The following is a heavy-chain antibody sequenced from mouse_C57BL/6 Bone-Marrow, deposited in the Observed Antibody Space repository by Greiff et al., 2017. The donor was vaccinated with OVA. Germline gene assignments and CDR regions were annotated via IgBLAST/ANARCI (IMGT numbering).Heavy chain of an antibody. CDR2: IAPEDGET. V-gene: IGHV14-2*01. CDR3: AREGDNYPDDAMDY. CDR1: GFNIHDYY. D-gene: IGHD1-3*01. J-gene: IGHJ4*01. Sequence: VHVKQSGAELVKPGASVKLSCTASGFNIHDYYMHWVKQRTEQGLEWFGRIAPEDGETKYAPTFPGKATISADTSSNTAYLQLSSLTSEDTAVYYCAREGDNYPDDAMDYWGQGTSVTVSS.